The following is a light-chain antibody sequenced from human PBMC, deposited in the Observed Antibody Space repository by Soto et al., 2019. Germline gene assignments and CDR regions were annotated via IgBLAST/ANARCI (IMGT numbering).Light chain of an antibody. Sequence: MQLTPSPSSLSAGVGDRVPISCRASQDISTHLAWFAPKPERAPQLMIYAEYTLQSGVPSRFSGSGSGKEFTITISSLQADDFENYYCQNYNSYSQACGHGTKGDIK. CDR1: QDISTH. J-gene: IGKJ1*01. V-gene: IGKV1-9*01. CDR3: QNYNSYSQA. CDR2: AEY.